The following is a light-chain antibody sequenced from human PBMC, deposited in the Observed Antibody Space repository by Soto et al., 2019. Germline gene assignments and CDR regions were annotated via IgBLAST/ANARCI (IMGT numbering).Light chain of an antibody. Sequence: EIVLTQSPGTLSLSPGERATLSCRASQSVSRNYLAWYQQKPGQAPRLLIYGASSRATGIPDRFSGSGSGTDFTITISRLEPEDFAVYYCQQYGSSPPYTFGQGTKLDIK. CDR2: GAS. J-gene: IGKJ2*01. V-gene: IGKV3-20*01. CDR3: QQYGSSPPYT. CDR1: QSVSRNY.